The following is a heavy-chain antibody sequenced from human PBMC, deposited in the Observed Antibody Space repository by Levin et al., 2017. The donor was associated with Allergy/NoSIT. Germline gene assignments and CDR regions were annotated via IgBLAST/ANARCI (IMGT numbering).Heavy chain of an antibody. V-gene: IGHV3-21*01. Sequence: SCAASGFTFSSYSMNWVRQAPGKGLEWVSSISSSSSYIYYADSVKGRFTISRDNAKNSLYLQMNSLRAEDTAVYYCARVAAAGTSPLEYFQHWGQGTLVTVSS. CDR3: ARVAAAGTSPLEYFQH. J-gene: IGHJ1*01. D-gene: IGHD6-13*01. CDR2: ISSSSSYI. CDR1: GFTFSSYS.